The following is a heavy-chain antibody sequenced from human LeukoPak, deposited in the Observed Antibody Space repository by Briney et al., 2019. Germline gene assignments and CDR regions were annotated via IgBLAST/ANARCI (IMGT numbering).Heavy chain of an antibody. J-gene: IGHJ3*02. D-gene: IGHD3-22*01. CDR1: GGSFSGYY. V-gene: IGHV4-34*01. Sequence: SETLSLTCAVYGGSFSGYYWSWIRQPPGKGLEWIGEINHSGSTNYNPSLKSRVTISVDTSKNQFSLKLSSVTAADTAVYYCARDRAGDYDSSGYYGDAFDIWGQGTMVTVSS. CDR2: INHSGST. CDR3: ARDRAGDYDSSGYYGDAFDI.